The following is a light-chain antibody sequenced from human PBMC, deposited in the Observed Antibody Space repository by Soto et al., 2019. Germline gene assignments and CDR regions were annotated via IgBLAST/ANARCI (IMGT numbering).Light chain of an antibody. V-gene: IGKV4-1*01. J-gene: IGKJ1*01. CDR1: QSVLLTANHKNC. CDR2: WAS. CDR3: QQYYNTQT. Sequence: DIVMTQSRDSLAVSLGERATINCKSSQSVLLTANHKNCLAWFQQKPGHPPKLLIYWASIRESGVPDRFSGGGSGTDFTLTINNVQAEDVAFYYCQQYYNTQTFGQGTKVEIK.